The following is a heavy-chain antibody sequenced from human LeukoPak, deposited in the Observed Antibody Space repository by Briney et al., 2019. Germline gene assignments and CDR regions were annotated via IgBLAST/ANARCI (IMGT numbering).Heavy chain of an antibody. D-gene: IGHD6-19*01. J-gene: IGHJ4*02. CDR1: GGSISSSGYY. CDR3: ARLIRSIAVAGHGYYFDY. Sequence: SETLSLTCTVSGGSISSSGYYWGWIRQPPGKGLEWIGSIYYSGSTYYNPSLKSRVTISVDTSKNQFSLKLSSVTAADTAVYYCARLIRSIAVAGHGYYFDYWGQGTLVTVSS. V-gene: IGHV4-39*01. CDR2: IYYSGST.